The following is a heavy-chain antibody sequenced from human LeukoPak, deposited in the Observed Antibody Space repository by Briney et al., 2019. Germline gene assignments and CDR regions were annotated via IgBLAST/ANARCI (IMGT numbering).Heavy chain of an antibody. CDR2: SSAYNGNT. D-gene: IGHD3/OR15-3a*01. CDR1: GYTFSSSG. V-gene: IGHV1-18*01. J-gene: IGHJ4*02. Sequence: GASVKVSCKASGYTFSSSGISWVRQAPGQGLEWMGWSSAYNGNTNYAQKFQGRVTMTTDTSTSTAYMEVRSLRSDDTAVYYCTRDLGVHTTMIFFDYWGQGSLVTVSS. CDR3: TRDLGVHTTMIFFDY.